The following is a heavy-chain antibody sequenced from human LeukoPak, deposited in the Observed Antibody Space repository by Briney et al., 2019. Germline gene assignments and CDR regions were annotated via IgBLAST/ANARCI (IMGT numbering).Heavy chain of an antibody. V-gene: IGHV3-23*01. CDR2: IDTSGNT. CDR1: GFTFSSYP. D-gene: IGHD6-13*01. J-gene: IGHJ4*02. CDR3: AKYSRPSSRVFDY. Sequence: GGSLRLSCAGSGFTFSSYPMTWVRQAPGKGPDWVSTIDTSGNTDYADSVKGRFTISRDNSRNTLYLQMNSLRAEDTAVYFCAKYSRPSSRVFDYWGQGTLATVSP.